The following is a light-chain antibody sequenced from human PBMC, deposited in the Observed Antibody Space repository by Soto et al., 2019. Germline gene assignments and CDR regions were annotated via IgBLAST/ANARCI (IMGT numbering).Light chain of an antibody. CDR2: WAS. V-gene: IGKV4-1*01. J-gene: IGKJ2*01. Sequence: DIVMTQSPDSLAVSLGERATINCMSSQSVLYSSNNKNYLAWYQQRPGQPPKLLIYWASTRESGVTERFSGSGSGTHFTLTISSLQAEDVAVYYCQQYYSGPPYTFGQGTKLEIK. CDR1: QSVLYSSNNKNY. CDR3: QQYYSGPPYT.